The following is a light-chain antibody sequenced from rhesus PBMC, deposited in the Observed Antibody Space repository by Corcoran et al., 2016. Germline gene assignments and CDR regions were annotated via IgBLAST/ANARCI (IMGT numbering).Light chain of an antibody. J-gene: IGKJ1*01. CDR2: YAS. CDR1: QGISHF. Sequence: DIQMTQSPSSLSASVGDTVTITCRASQGISHFLAWYQQTPGKAPKPLIYYASNLETGVPSRFSGSGCWTDFTLTIRSLQPEDFATYYCQQHKTYPWTFGQGTKVEIK. V-gene: IGKV1S14*01. CDR3: QQHKTYPWT.